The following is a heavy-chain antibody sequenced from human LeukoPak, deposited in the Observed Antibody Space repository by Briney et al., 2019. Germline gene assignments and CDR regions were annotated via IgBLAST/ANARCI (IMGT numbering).Heavy chain of an antibody. J-gene: IGHJ6*02. D-gene: IGHD3-16*01. V-gene: IGHV3-21*04. CDR2: ISSSSSYI. CDR3: ARGGGLDV. Sequence: GGSLRLSCAASGFTFSSYSMNWVRRAPGKGLEWVSSISSSSSYIYYADSVKGRFTISRDNAKNSLYLQMSNLRAEDTAVYFCARGGGLDVWGQGATVTVSS. CDR1: GFTFSSYS.